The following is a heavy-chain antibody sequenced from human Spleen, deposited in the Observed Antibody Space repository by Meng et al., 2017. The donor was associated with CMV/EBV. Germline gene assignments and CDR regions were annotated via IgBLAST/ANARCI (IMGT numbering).Heavy chain of an antibody. Sequence: GGSLRLSCAASGFTVSSNYMSWVRQAPGKGLEWVSVIYSGGSTYYADSVKGRFTISRDNSKNTLYLQMNSLRAEDTAVYYCARDRGAAAGTGYFQHWGQGTLVTVSS. D-gene: IGHD6-13*01. J-gene: IGHJ1*01. CDR1: GFTVSSNY. V-gene: IGHV3-66*02. CDR3: ARDRGAAAGTGYFQH. CDR2: IYSGGST.